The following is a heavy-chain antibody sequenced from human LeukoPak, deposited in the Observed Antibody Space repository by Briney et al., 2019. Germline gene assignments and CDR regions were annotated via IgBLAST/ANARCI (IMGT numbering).Heavy chain of an antibody. V-gene: IGHV3-30*18. CDR1: GFTFSSYA. J-gene: IGHJ4*02. CDR3: AKGNDIVVVPAAMMGEGFDY. D-gene: IGHD2-2*01. Sequence: GGSLRLSCAASGFTFSSYAMHWVRQAPGKGLEWVAVISYDGSNKYYADSVKGRFTISRDNSKNTLYLQMNSLRAEDTAVYYCAKGNDIVVVPAAMMGEGFDYWGQGTLVTVSS. CDR2: ISYDGSNK.